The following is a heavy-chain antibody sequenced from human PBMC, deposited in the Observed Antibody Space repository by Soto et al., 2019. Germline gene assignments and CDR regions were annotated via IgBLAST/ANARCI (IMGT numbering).Heavy chain of an antibody. J-gene: IGHJ6*02. Sequence: SETLSLTCAVYGGSFSGYCWSWIRQPPGKGLEWIGEINHSGSTNYNPSLKCRLTISVDTSKNQFSLKLSSVTAADTAVYYCVKLGVLRDFDWLPTHYYYGMDVWGQGTTVTVSS. CDR3: VKLGVLRDFDWLPTHYYYGMDV. CDR2: INHSGST. V-gene: IGHV4-34*01. D-gene: IGHD3-9*01. CDR1: GGSFSGYC.